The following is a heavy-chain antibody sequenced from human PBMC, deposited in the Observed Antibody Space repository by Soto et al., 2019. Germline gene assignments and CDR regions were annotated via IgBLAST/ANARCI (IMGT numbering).Heavy chain of an antibody. CDR2: INAGNGNT. J-gene: IGHJ6*02. CDR3: AREGGSYDYYYYGMDV. Sequence: VQLVQSGAEVKKPGASVKVSCKASGYTFTSYAMHWVRQAPGQRLEWMGWINAGNGNTKYSQKFQGRVTITRDTSASTAYMELSSLRSEDTAVYYCAREGGSYDYYYYGMDVWGQGTTVTVSS. V-gene: IGHV1-3*01. D-gene: IGHD1-26*01. CDR1: GYTFTSYA.